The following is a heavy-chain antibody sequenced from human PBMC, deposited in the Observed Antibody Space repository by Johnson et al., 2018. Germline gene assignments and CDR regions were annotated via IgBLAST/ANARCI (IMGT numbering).Heavy chain of an antibody. CDR2: ISYSVNT. CDR3: AKAVGSGYDDMDV. D-gene: IGHD1-26*01. CDR1: GGSITDDY. Sequence: QVQLQESGPGLVKPSESLSLTCTVSGGSITDDYWIWIRQPPGKGLEWIGYISYSVNTKYNPSLDSRVTISVDTSKTQFSLRLSSVTAADAAIYYCAKAVGSGYDDMDVWGKGTTVTVSS. V-gene: IGHV4-59*01. J-gene: IGHJ6*03.